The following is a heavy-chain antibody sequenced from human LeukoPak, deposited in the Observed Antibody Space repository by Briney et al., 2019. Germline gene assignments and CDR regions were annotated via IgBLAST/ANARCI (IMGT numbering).Heavy chain of an antibody. J-gene: IGHJ5*02. CDR3: ARHDIVVVPAAIQTKSSGWFDP. CDR2: ISSSSSYI. V-gene: IGHV3-21*01. Sequence: GGSLRLSCAASGFTFSSYSMNWVRQAPGKGLEWVSSISSSSSYIYYADSVKGRFTISRDNAKNSLYLQMNGLRAEDTAVYYCARHDIVVVPAAIQTKSSGWFDPWGQGTLVTVSS. D-gene: IGHD2-2*01. CDR1: GFTFSSYS.